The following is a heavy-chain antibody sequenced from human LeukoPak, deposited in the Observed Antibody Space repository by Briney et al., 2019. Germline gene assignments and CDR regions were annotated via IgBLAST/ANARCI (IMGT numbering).Heavy chain of an antibody. CDR1: GFSFSTYS. Sequence: GGSLRLSCAASGFSFSTYSMIWVRQAPGKGLEWVSSVSGTSEYIYYADSVRGRFTISRENDKNSLFLQMNSLRAEDTAVYYCARDGGYSGYDADCWGQGTLATVSS. V-gene: IGHV3-21*01. D-gene: IGHD5-12*01. J-gene: IGHJ4*02. CDR3: ARDGGYSGYDADC. CDR2: VSGTSEYI.